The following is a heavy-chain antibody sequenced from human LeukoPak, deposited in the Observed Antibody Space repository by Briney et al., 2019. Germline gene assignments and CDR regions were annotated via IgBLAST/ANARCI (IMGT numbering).Heavy chain of an antibody. CDR3: ARGSYDRSGFYY. V-gene: IGHV3-23*01. J-gene: IGHJ4*02. CDR1: GFTFSSYA. D-gene: IGHD3-22*01. Sequence: GGSLRLSYAASGFTFSSYAMNWVRQAPGKGLEWVSGIRGGGDGTYYADSVKGRFTISRDNSKNTLYLQMNSLRAEDTAVYYCARGSYDRSGFYYWGQGTLVTVSS. CDR2: IRGGGDGT.